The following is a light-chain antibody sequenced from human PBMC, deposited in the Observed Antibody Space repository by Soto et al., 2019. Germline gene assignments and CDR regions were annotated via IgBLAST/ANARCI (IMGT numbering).Light chain of an antibody. J-gene: IGLJ1*01. CDR2: EVS. V-gene: IGLV2-14*01. CDR3: SSYTSSSTLDV. CDR1: SSDVGAYNY. Sequence: QSALTQPASVSGSPGQSITISCTGTSSDVGAYNYVSWYQQHPGKAPKLMIYEVSNRPSGVSNRFSGPKSGNTASLTISGLHAEDEADYYCSSYTSSSTLDVFGTGTKVTVL.